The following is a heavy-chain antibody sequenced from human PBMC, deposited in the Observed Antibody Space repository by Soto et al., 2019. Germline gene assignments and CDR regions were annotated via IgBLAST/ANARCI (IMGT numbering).Heavy chain of an antibody. CDR1: GFTFSSYA. CDR3: AMYYYDSSGYYYVSPFDY. CDR2: ISGSGVST. D-gene: IGHD3-22*01. V-gene: IGHV3-23*01. Sequence: EVQLLESGGGLVQPGGSLRLSCAASGFTFSSYAMSWVRQAPGKGLEWVSAISGSGVSTYYADSVKGRFNISGDNSKNTLYLKMNSLRADDTAVYYCAMYYYDSSGYYYVSPFDYWGQGTLVTVSS. J-gene: IGHJ4*02.